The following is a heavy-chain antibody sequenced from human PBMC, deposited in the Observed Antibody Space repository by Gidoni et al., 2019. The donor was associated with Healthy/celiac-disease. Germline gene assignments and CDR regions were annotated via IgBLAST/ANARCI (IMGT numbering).Heavy chain of an antibody. J-gene: IGHJ4*02. V-gene: IGHV4-38-2*01. CDR1: GYSISSGYY. CDR2: IYHSGST. D-gene: IGHD3-16*01. Sequence: QVQLQESGPGLVKPSETLSLTCAVSGYSISSGYYWGWIRQPPGKGLEWSGSIYHSGSTYYNPSLKSRVTISVDTSKNQFSLKLSSVTAADTAVYYCARVMGDPYYFDYWGQGTLVTVSS. CDR3: ARVMGDPYYFDY.